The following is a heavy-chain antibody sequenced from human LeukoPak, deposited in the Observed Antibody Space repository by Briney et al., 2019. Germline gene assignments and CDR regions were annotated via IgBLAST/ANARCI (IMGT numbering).Heavy chain of an antibody. J-gene: IGHJ4*02. CDR1: GYTFTTYD. V-gene: IGHV1-8*03. CDR2: MNPTSGHA. Sequence: ASVKVSCKASGYTFTTYDINWVRQATGQGLEWMGWMNPTSGHAGSARKFRGRVTITWNTSISTAYMELSSLTSDDTAVYYCATSLSRLDYFDYWDQGTLVTVSS. D-gene: IGHD3-9*01. CDR3: ATSLSRLDYFDY.